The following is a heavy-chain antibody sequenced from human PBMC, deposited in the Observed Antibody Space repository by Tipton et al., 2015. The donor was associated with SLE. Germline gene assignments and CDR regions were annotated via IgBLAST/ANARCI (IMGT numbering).Heavy chain of an antibody. CDR1: GGSISNYY. J-gene: IGHJ2*01. Sequence: TLSLTCTVSGGSISNYYWSWIRHPTGKGLEWIGYIYYSGITNYNPSHKSRVTISVDTSKNQFSLKLSSVTAADTAVYCCARALLILPATIPGWYFDLWGRVSQVTVSS. CDR2: IYYSGIT. D-gene: IGHD2-2*02. CDR3: ARALLILPATIPGWYFDL. V-gene: IGHV4-59*01.